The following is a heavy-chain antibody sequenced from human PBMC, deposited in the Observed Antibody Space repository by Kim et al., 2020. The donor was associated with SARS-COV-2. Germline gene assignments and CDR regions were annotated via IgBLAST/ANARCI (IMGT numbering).Heavy chain of an antibody. Sequence: GGSLRLSCAASGFTFSSYAMSWVRQAPGKGLEWVSAISGSGGSTYYADSVKGRFTISRDNSKNTLYLQMNSLRTEDTAVYYCAKLPRGVSSGWMEYWGQGTLDTVSS. CDR1: GFTFSSYA. CDR2: ISGSGGST. CDR3: AKLPRGVSSGWMEY. J-gene: IGHJ4*02. D-gene: IGHD6-19*01. V-gene: IGHV3-23*01.